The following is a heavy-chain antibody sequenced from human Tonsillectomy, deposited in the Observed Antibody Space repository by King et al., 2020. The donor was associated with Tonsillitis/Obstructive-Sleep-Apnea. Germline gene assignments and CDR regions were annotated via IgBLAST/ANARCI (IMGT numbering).Heavy chain of an antibody. CDR2: FYYSGST. D-gene: IGHD4/OR15-4a*01. J-gene: IGHJ4*02. Sequence: VQLQDSGPGLVKPSETLSLTCTVSVDSISSSSYYWGWIRQPPGKGHEWIGNFYYSGSTSYNPSTNSRVTIPVDTSKNQFSLKLSSVTAADTAVYYCVSGATTLFDYWGQGTLVTVSS. CDR3: VSGATTLFDY. CDR1: VDSISSSSYY. V-gene: IGHV4-39*01.